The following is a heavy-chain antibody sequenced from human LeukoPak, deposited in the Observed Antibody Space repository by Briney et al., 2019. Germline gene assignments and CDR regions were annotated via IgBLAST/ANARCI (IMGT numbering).Heavy chain of an antibody. CDR3: ARGRAVRGVTHYYYYYMDV. V-gene: IGHV1-69*05. CDR1: GGTFSSYA. Sequence: SVKVSCKASGGTFSSYAISWVRQAPGQGLEWMGGIIPIFGTANYAQKFQGRVTITTDESTSTAYMELSSLRPEDTAVYYCARGRAVRGVTHYYYYYMDVWGKGTTVTVSS. CDR2: IIPIFGTA. J-gene: IGHJ6*03. D-gene: IGHD3-10*01.